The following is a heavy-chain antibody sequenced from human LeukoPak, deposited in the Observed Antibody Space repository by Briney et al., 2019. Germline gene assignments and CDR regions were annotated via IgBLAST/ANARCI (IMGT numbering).Heavy chain of an antibody. Sequence: SVKVSCKASGGTFGSYAISWVRQAPGQGLEWMGGIIPIFGTANYAQKFQGRVTITADESTSTAYMELSSLRSEDTAVYYCARPTPSGYYHPDAFDIWGQGTMVTVSS. J-gene: IGHJ3*02. CDR2: IIPIFGTA. D-gene: IGHD3-22*01. CDR3: ARPTPSGYYHPDAFDI. CDR1: GGTFGSYA. V-gene: IGHV1-69*13.